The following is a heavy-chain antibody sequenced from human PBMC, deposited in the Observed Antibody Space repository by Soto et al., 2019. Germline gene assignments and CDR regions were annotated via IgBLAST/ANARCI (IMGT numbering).Heavy chain of an antibody. J-gene: IGHJ3*02. CDR2: FDPEDGET. Sequence: GASVKVSCKVSGYTLTELSMHWVRQAPGKGLEWMGGFDPEDGETIYAQKFQGRVTMTEDTSTDTAYMELSSLRSEDTAVYYCATLPLFSTTVDSATAFDIWGQGTMVTVSS. CDR1: GYTLTELS. D-gene: IGHD4-17*01. V-gene: IGHV1-24*01. CDR3: ATLPLFSTTVDSATAFDI.